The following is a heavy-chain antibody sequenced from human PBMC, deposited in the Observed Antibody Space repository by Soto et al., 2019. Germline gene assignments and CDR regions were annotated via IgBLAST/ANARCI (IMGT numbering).Heavy chain of an antibody. D-gene: IGHD1-26*01. J-gene: IGHJ6*02. CDR2: IIPIFGTA. CDR3: AISPLVRVGATIGPYYYYGMDV. V-gene: IGHV1-69*01. Sequence: QVQLVQSGAEVKKPGSSVKVSCKASGGTFSSYAISWVRQAPGQGLEWMGGIIPIFGTANYAQKFQGRVTITADESTSTAHMELSSLRSEDTAVYYCAISPLVRVGATIGPYYYYGMDVWGQGTTVTVSS. CDR1: GGTFSSYA.